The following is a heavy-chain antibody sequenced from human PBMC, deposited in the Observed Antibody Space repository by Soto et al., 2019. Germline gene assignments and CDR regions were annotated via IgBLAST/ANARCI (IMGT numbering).Heavy chain of an antibody. CDR3: ATDYFGSGSYSKFDY. J-gene: IGHJ4*02. D-gene: IGHD3-10*01. CDR2: FDPEDGET. V-gene: IGHV1-24*01. Sequence: ASVKVSCKVSGYTLTELSMHWVRQAPGKGLEWMGGFDPEDGETIYAQKFQGRVTMTEDTSTDTAYMELSSLRSEDTAVYYCATDYFGSGSYSKFDYWGQGTLVTVSS. CDR1: GYTLTELS.